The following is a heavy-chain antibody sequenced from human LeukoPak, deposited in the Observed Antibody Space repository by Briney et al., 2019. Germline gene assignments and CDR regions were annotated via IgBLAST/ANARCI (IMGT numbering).Heavy chain of an antibody. CDR1: GYTLTELS. D-gene: IGHD2-2*01. V-gene: IGHV1-24*01. CDR3: ATDRGCSSTSCYSWNAFDI. Sequence: ASVKVSCKVSGYTLTELSMHWVRQAPGKGLEWMGGFDPADGETIYAQKFQGRVTMTEDTSTDTAYMELSSLRSEDTAVYYCATDRGCSSTSCYSWNAFDIWGQGTMVTVAS. CDR2: FDPADGET. J-gene: IGHJ3*02.